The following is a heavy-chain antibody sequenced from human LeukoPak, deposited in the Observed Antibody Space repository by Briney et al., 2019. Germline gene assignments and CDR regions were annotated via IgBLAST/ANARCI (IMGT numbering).Heavy chain of an antibody. J-gene: IGHJ6*02. Sequence: SVKVSCKASGGTFSSYTITRVRQAPGQGLEWMGRIIPILGIANYAQNFQGRVTITADKSTSTAYMELSGLRSEDTAVYYCARDRVPQYQLLSGVRSYYGMDVWGQGTTVTVSS. V-gene: IGHV1-69*04. CDR3: ARDRVPQYQLLSGVRSYYGMDV. CDR2: IIPILGIA. CDR1: GGTFSSYT. D-gene: IGHD2-2*01.